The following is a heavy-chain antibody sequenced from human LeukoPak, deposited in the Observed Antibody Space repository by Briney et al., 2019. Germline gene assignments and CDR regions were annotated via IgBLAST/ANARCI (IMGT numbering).Heavy chain of an antibody. CDR1: GFTFSSYG. V-gene: IGHV3-30*02. CDR3: AKDLTMVRGVIT. CDR2: IRYGGSNK. D-gene: IGHD3-10*01. Sequence: PGGSLRLSCAASGFTFSSYGMHWVRQAPGKGLEWVAFIRYGGSNKYYADSVKGRFTISRDNSKNTLYLQMNSLRAEDTAVYYCAKDLTMVRGVITWGQGTLVTVSS. J-gene: IGHJ5*02.